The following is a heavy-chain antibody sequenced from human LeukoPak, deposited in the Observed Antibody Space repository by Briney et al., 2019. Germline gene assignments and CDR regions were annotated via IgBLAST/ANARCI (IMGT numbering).Heavy chain of an antibody. CDR1: GGSIISSSYY. Sequence: SETLSLTCSVSGGSIISSSYYWGWLRQPPGEGLEWIGKIYYSGSTYYNPSLKSRFTISVDTSKNQFSLKLSSVTAADTAVYYCARGGYCGGDCYFDYWGQGTLVTVSS. V-gene: IGHV4-39*07. J-gene: IGHJ4*02. D-gene: IGHD2-21*02. CDR3: ARGGYCGGDCYFDY. CDR2: IYYSGST.